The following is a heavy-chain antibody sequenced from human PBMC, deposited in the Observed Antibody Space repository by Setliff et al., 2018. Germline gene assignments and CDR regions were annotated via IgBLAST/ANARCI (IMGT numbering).Heavy chain of an antibody. Sequence: SETLSLTCTVSGGSISSGGYYWSWIRQHPGKGLEWIGYTYYSGNTYYNPSLKSRVTISVDTSKNQFSLKLSSVTAADTAVYYCARVPRFTDTRNACDIWGQGTMVTVSS. V-gene: IGHV4-31*03. CDR1: GGSISSGGYY. CDR2: TYYSGNT. CDR3: ARVPRFTDTRNACDI. J-gene: IGHJ3*02. D-gene: IGHD5-18*01.